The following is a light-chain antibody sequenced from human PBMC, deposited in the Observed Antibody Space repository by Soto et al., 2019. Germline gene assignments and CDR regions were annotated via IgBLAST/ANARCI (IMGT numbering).Light chain of an antibody. CDR1: QSVSSSY. J-gene: IGKJ1*01. CDR3: QQYNNWPTWT. CDR2: GAS. V-gene: IGKV3-15*01. Sequence: EIVLTQSPCTLSFSPWERSTLSFMASQSVSSSYLAWYQQKPGQAPRLLIYGASTRATGIPARFSGSGSGTEFTLTISSLQSEDFAVYYCQQYNNWPTWTFGQGTKVDIK.